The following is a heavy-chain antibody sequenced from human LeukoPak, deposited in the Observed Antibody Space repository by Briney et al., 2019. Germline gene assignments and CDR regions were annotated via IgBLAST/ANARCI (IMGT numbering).Heavy chain of an antibody. CDR3: ARSRYFDWLLYPVFDY. Sequence: ASVKVSCKASGYTFTSYGISWVRQAPGQGHEWMGWISAYNGNTNYAQKLQGRVTMTTDTSTSTAYMELSRLRSDDTAVYYCARSRYFDWLLYPVFDYWGQGTLVTVSS. J-gene: IGHJ4*02. V-gene: IGHV1-18*01. CDR1: GYTFTSYG. D-gene: IGHD3-9*01. CDR2: ISAYNGNT.